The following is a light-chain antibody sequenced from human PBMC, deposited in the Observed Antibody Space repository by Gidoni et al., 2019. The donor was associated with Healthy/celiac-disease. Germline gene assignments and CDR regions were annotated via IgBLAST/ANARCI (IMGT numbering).Light chain of an antibody. CDR3: SSYAGSNLVV. J-gene: IGLJ2*01. V-gene: IGLV2-8*01. Sequence: QSAPTPPPSASASPGQSVTISCTGTSSDVGGYNYVSWYQQHPGKAPKLMIYEVSKRPSGVPDRFSGSKSGNTASLTVSGLQAEDEADYYCSSYAGSNLVVFGGGTKLTVL. CDR2: EVS. CDR1: SSDVGGYNY.